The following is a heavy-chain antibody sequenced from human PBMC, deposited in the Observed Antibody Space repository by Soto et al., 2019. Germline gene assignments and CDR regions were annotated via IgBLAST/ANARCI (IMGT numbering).Heavy chain of an antibody. D-gene: IGHD1-7*01. CDR3: ARSRNYGAFDI. CDR1: GGSFSGYY. Sequence: SETLSLTCAVYGGSFSGYYWSWIRQPPGKGLEWIGEINHSGSTNYNPSLKSRVTISVDTSKNQFSLKLSSVTAADTAVYYCARSRNYGAFDIWGQGTMVTVS. CDR2: INHSGST. J-gene: IGHJ3*02. V-gene: IGHV4-34*01.